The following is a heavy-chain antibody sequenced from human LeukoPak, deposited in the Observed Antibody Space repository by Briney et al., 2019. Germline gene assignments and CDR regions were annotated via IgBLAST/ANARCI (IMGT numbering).Heavy chain of an antibody. J-gene: IGHJ3*02. D-gene: IGHD3-3*01. CDR1: GFTFSSYT. CDR2: ISYDGSTK. Sequence: SGGSLRLSCVASGFTFSSYTMHWVRQAPGKGLEWVTIISYDGSTKYYADSVKGRFTISRDNSKNALYLQMNSLRAEDTAVYYCARDHSPYYDFWSGSGGPDAFDIWGQGTMVTVSS. CDR3: ARDHSPYYDFWSGSGGPDAFDI. V-gene: IGHV3-30-3*01.